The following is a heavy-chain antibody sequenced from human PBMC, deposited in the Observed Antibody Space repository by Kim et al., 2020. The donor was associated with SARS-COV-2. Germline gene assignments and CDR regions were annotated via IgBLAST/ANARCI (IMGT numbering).Heavy chain of an antibody. J-gene: IGHJ4*02. CDR3: ARALVVAAPIDY. CDR2: ISSSSSYI. Sequence: GGSLRLSCAASGFTFSSYSMNWVRQAPGKGLEWVSSISSSSSYIYYADSVKGRFTISRDNAKNSLYLQMNSLRAEDTAVYYCARALVVAAPIDYWGQGTLVTVSS. CDR1: GFTFSSYS. V-gene: IGHV3-21*01. D-gene: IGHD2-15*01.